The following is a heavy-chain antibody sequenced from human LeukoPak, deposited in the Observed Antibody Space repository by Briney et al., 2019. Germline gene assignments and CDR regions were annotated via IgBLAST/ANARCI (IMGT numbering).Heavy chain of an antibody. J-gene: IGHJ4*02. D-gene: IGHD1-26*01. V-gene: IGHV4-34*01. CDR3: ARGGFRLGATSY. CDR1: DGSFSGYY. CDR2: INHSGSA. Sequence: SETLSLTCAVYDGSFSGYYCSWIRQPPGKGLEWIGEINHSGSANYNPSLKSRVTIFLDTSKNQFSLKLSSVTAADTAVYYCARGGFRLGATSYWGQGTLVTVSS.